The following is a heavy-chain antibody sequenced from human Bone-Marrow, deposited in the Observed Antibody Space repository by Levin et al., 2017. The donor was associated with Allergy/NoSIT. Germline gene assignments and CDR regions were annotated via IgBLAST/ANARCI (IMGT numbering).Heavy chain of an antibody. Sequence: SGPTLVKPTQTLTLTCTFSGFSLTTDGAGVGWIRQAPGKALEWLALIYLDDDKRYNPSLRTRLTISKDTSKNQVVLSLTDVGPVDTATYYCAHTGRWLVDWFDPWGQGTLVTVSS. CDR1: GFSLTTDGAG. V-gene: IGHV2-5*02. CDR2: IYLDDDK. CDR3: AHTGRWLVDWFDP. D-gene: IGHD6-19*01. J-gene: IGHJ5*02.